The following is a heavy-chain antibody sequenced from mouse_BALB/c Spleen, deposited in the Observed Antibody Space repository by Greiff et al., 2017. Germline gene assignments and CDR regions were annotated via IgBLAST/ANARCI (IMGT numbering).Heavy chain of an antibody. J-gene: IGHJ2*01. CDR3: ARDLRDSYYFDY. CDR1: GFSLTSYG. V-gene: IGHV2-9*02. Sequence: VQRVESGPGLVAPSQSLSITCTVSGFSLTSYGVHWVRQPPGKGLEWLGVIWAGGSTNYNSALMSRLSISKDNSKSQVFLKMNSLQTDDTAMYYCARDLRDSYYFDYWGQGTTLTVSS. CDR2: IWAGGST.